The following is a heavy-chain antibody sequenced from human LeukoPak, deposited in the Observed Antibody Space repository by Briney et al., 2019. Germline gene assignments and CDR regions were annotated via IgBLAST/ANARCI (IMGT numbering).Heavy chain of an antibody. CDR2: IYDSGST. CDR3: ASLTTADAFDI. D-gene: IGHD3-22*01. CDR1: GGSISGYY. Sequence: NPSETLSLTCTVSGGSISGYYWSWIRQPPGKGVEWIGYIYDSGSTNYNPSLKSRVTISVDTSKNQFSLKLSSVTAADTAVFYCASLTTADAFDIWGQGTMVTVSS. J-gene: IGHJ3*02. V-gene: IGHV4-59*01.